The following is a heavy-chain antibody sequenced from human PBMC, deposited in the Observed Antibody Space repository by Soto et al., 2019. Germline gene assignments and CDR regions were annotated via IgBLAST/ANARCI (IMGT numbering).Heavy chain of an antibody. V-gene: IGHV1-69*13. J-gene: IGHJ1*01. CDR2: ITPMFGTP. CDR3: ARDGTLYDSRAYYYPY. Sequence: VKVCCKASGGTFSSYTITWVRQAPGQGLEWMGGITPMFGTPNYAQRFRGRVTITADESTSTAYMELSSLRSEDTAMYFCARDGTLYDSRAYYYPYWGQRTLVIVSS. D-gene: IGHD3-22*01. CDR1: GGTFSSYT.